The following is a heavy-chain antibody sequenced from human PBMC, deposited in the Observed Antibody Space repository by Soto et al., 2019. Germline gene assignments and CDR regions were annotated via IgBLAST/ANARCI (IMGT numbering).Heavy chain of an antibody. Sequence: SETLSLTCAVYGGSFSGYYWSWIRQPPGKGLEWIGEINHSGSTNYNPSLKSRLTISVDTSNNQFSLKLSSVTAADTAVYYCSICSSLLLSFPELLKNDSWGQGTLVTVSP. CDR2: INHSGST. D-gene: IGHD3-10*01. CDR3: SICSSLLLSFPELLKNDS. V-gene: IGHV4-34*01. CDR1: GGSFSGYY. J-gene: IGHJ4*02.